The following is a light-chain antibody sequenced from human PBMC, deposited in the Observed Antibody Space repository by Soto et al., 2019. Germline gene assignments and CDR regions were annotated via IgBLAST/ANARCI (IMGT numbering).Light chain of an antibody. J-gene: IGKJ3*01. CDR3: PQFASSPGFT. CDR1: QTINNRY. Sequence: EIVLTQSPGTLSLSPGERATLSCRASQTINNRYLAWYQQKPGQAPRLLIYGASSRATGIPDRFSGSGSGTDFTLTISRLEPEDFAVYYCPQFASSPGFTFGPGTKVDMK. CDR2: GAS. V-gene: IGKV3-20*01.